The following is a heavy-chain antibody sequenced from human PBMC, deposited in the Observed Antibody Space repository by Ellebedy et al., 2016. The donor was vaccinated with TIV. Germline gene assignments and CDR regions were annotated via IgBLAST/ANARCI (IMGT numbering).Heavy chain of an antibody. V-gene: IGHV4-30-4*01. CDR2: IYYSGST. J-gene: IGHJ4*02. D-gene: IGHD1-14*01. CDR1: GGSISSGDYY. CDR3: ARASGGNDY. Sequence: MPSETLSLTCTVSGGSISSGDYYWSWIRQPPGKGLEWIGYIYYSGSTYYNPSLKSRVTISVDTSKNQFSLKLSSVTAADTAVCYWARASGGNDYWGQGTLVTVSS.